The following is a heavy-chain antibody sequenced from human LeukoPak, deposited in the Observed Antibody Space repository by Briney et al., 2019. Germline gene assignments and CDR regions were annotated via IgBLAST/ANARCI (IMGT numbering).Heavy chain of an antibody. V-gene: IGHV3-7*03. CDR1: GFTFSSYW. D-gene: IGHD6-6*01. CDR2: IKKDGSDR. Sequence: GGSLRLSCAASGFTFSSYWMSWVRQAPGKGLEWLANIKKDGSDRYYVDSVKGRFTISRDNAMNSLYLQMSSLRAEDTAVYYCAKQYSSSSEFYYMDVWGKGTTVTVSS. CDR3: AKQYSSSSEFYYMDV. J-gene: IGHJ6*03.